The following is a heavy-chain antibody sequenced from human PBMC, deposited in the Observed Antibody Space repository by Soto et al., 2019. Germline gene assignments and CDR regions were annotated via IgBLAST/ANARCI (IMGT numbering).Heavy chain of an antibody. D-gene: IGHD3-22*01. CDR2: IVVGSGNT. V-gene: IGHV1-58*01. Sequence: SVKVSCKASGFTSTSSAVQWVRQARGQRLEWIGWIVVGSGNTNYAQKFQERVTITRDMSTSTAYMELSSLRSEDTAVYYCAAGRDSSGYYHDYWGQGTLVTVSS. CDR1: GFTSTSSA. CDR3: AAGRDSSGYYHDY. J-gene: IGHJ4*02.